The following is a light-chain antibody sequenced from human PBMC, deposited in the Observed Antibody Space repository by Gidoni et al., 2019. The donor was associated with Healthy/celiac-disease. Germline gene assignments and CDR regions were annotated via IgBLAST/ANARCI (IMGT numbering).Light chain of an antibody. CDR1: SSDVGGYNY. CDR3: SSYTSSSTYV. Sequence: QSALTQPAPVSGSPGQSITISCTGTSSDVGGYNYVSWYQQHPGKAPKLMIYEVSNRPSGVSNHFSGSKSGNTASLTISGLQAEDEADYYCSSYTSSSTYVFGTGTKVTVL. J-gene: IGLJ1*01. CDR2: EVS. V-gene: IGLV2-14*01.